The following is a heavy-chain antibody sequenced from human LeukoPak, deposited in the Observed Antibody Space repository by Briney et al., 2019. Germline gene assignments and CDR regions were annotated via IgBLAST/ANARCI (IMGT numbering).Heavy chain of an antibody. J-gene: IGHJ4*02. D-gene: IGHD4-23*01. Sequence: PGGSLRLSCAASGFTFSSFWMSWVRQAPGKGLEWVADIKQDGGGKYYVDSVKGRFTISRDNAKNSLYLQMNSLRAEDTAVYYCARDRAYAYGGIDSWGQGILVTVSS. CDR1: GFTFSSFW. CDR2: IKQDGGGK. CDR3: ARDRAYAYGGIDS. V-gene: IGHV3-7*01.